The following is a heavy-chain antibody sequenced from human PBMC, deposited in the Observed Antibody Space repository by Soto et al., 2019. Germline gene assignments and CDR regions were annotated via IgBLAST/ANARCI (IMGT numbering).Heavy chain of an antibody. CDR2: ISYDGNNK. V-gene: IGHV3-30-3*01. D-gene: IGHD3-10*01. Sequence: GGSLRLSWASPRLTFKRYTMPWVWKAQGKGLEWVAVISYDGNNKYYADSGKGRFTIYRDNSKNTLSLQMKSLRPEETAVYYCARFGSERPFDYWGQGSLATVSS. CDR3: ARFGSERPFDY. J-gene: IGHJ4*02. CDR1: RLTFKRYT.